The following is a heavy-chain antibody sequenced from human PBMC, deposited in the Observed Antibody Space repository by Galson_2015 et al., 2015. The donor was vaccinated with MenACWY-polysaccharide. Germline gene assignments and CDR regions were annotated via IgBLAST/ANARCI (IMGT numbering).Heavy chain of an antibody. CDR3: ARDSRGDYFYFDY. D-gene: IGHD4-17*01. CDR2: TFYRSKWYS. J-gene: IGHJ4*02. V-gene: IGHV6-1*01. CDR1: GDSVSSHNAA. Sequence: CAISGDSVSSHNAAWNWIRQSPSRGLEWLGRTFYRSKWYSDYAESVKSRITINPDTSKNQFSLQLNSVTPEDTAVYYCARDSRGDYFYFDYWGQGTLVTVS.